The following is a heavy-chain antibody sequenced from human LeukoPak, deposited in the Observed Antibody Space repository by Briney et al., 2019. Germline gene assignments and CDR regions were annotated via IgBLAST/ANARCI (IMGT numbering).Heavy chain of an antibody. J-gene: IGHJ4*02. V-gene: IGHV4-39*01. CDR1: GGSISSSNYY. CDR2: IYYSGGT. D-gene: IGHD2-2*01. CDR3: ARVVPAATIDY. Sequence: SETLSLTCTVSGGSISSSNYYWGWIRQPPGKGLEWIGSIYYSGGTYYNPSLKSRVTISVDTSKNQFSLKLSSVTAADTAVYYCARVVPAATIDYWGQGTLVTVSS.